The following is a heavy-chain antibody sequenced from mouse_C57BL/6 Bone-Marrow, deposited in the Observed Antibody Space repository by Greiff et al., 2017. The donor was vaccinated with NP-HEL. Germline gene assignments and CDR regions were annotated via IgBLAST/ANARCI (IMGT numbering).Heavy chain of an antibody. CDR1: GYSFTGYY. CDR3: ARARWLLRRDAMDY. Sequence: DVQLQESGPELVKPGASVKISCKASGYSFTGYYMNWVKQSPEKSLEWIGEINPSTGGTTYNQKFKAKATLTVDKSSSTAYMQLKSLTSEDSAVYYCARARWLLRRDAMDYWGQGTSVTVSS. D-gene: IGHD2-3*01. V-gene: IGHV1-42*01. CDR2: INPSTGGT. J-gene: IGHJ4*01.